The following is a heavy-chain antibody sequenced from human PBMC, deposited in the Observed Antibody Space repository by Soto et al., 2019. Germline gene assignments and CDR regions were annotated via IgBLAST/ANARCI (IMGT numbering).Heavy chain of an antibody. J-gene: IGHJ4*02. CDR3: TREDY. Sequence: QVQLVESGGGVVQPGRSLRLSCAASGFTFSDYPMHWVRQAPAKGLEWVAFILSDGNNKQYADSVKGRFSISRDNSKNTLYLQMNNLRAEDSAVYYCTREDYWGQGTLVTVSS. V-gene: IGHV3-30-3*01. CDR1: GFTFSDYP. CDR2: ILSDGNNK.